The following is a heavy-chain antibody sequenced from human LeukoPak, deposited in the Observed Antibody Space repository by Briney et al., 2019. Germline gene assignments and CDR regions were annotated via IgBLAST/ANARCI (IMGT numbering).Heavy chain of an antibody. CDR1: GFTFSSYE. CDR3: AKDQDPYSGSYDYFDY. Sequence: PGGSLRLSCAASGFTFSSYEMNWVRHAPGKGLEWVSTISARGGGTYYADSVKGRFTISRDNSKNTLYLQMNSLRAEDTAVYYCAKDQDPYSGSYDYFDYWGQGTLVTVSS. J-gene: IGHJ4*02. CDR2: ISARGGGT. V-gene: IGHV3-23*01. D-gene: IGHD1-26*01.